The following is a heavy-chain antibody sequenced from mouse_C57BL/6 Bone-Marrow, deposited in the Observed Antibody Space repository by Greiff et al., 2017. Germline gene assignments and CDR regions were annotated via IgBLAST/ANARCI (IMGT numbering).Heavy chain of an antibody. CDR1: GFTFRDYG. J-gene: IGHJ1*03. CDR2: ISSGSSTI. D-gene: IGHD2-3*01. V-gene: IGHV5-17*01. CDR3: ARDGYYFFWYFDV. Sequence: EVKLMESGGGLVKPGGSLKLSCAASGFTFRDYGMPWVRQAPEKGLEWVAYISSGSSTINYADTVKGRFTISRVNATSTLFLQMTSLRSEDTAMYYCARDGYYFFWYFDVWGTGTTVTVSS.